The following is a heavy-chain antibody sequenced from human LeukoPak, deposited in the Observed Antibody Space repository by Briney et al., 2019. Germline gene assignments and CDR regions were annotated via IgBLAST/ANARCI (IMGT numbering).Heavy chain of an antibody. V-gene: IGHV4-61*08. D-gene: IGHD5-18*01. J-gene: IGHJ5*02. Sequence: PSETLSLTCTVSGGSISSGDYYWSWIRQPPGKGLEWIGYIYYSGSTYYNPSLKSRVTISVDTSKNQFSLKLSSVTAADTAVYYCARGYSYAQNWFDPWGQGTLVTVSS. CDR2: IYYSGST. CDR1: GGSISSGDYY. CDR3: ARGYSYAQNWFDP.